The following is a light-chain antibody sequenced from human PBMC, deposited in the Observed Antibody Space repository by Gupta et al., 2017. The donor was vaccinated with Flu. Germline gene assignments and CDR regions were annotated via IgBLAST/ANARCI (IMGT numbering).Light chain of an antibody. Sequence: GEESTRSGRSSQTVSNYLEWYQQKPGQAPRLLIYYASNRASGIPDRFSGSGSGTDFTLTISSLEPEDVAVYYCLQRRQWPRTFGQGTKLETK. V-gene: IGKV3-11*01. CDR3: LQRRQWPRT. CDR2: YAS. J-gene: IGKJ2*01. CDR1: QTVSNY.